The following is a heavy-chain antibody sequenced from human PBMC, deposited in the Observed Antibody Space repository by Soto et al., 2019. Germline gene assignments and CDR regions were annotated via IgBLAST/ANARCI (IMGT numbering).Heavy chain of an antibody. CDR2: ISGSGGST. CDR1: GFTFSSYA. V-gene: IGHV3-23*01. CDR3: ASGTSGGYFDY. Sequence: EVQLLESGGGLVQPGGSLRLSCTASGFTFSSYAMNWVRQAPGKGLEWVSVISGSGGSTYYADSVKGRFTISRDNSKNKLYLQMTSLRAEDTAVYYCASGTSGGYFDYWGQGTLVTVSS. J-gene: IGHJ4*02. D-gene: IGHD6-19*01.